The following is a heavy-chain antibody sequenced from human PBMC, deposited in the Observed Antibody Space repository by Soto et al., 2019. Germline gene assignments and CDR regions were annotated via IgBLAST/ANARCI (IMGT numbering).Heavy chain of an antibody. J-gene: IGHJ5*02. CDR1: GFTFSNYH. Sequence: QVQLVESGGGVVQPGRSLRLSCAASGFTFSNYHIHWVRQAPGKGLEWVAVIWYDGSNKYDADSVKGRFTISRDNSKNTLYLQMNSLRAEDTAVYYCARDGRRFLEWLLGAWFDPWGQGTLVTVSS. CDR2: IWYDGSNK. CDR3: ARDGRRFLEWLLGAWFDP. V-gene: IGHV3-33*01. D-gene: IGHD3-3*01.